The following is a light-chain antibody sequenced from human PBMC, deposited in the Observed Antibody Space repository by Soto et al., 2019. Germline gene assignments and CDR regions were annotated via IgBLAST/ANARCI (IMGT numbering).Light chain of an antibody. J-gene: IGKJ5*01. CDR2: TAS. CDR1: QSIDDW. Sequence: DIQMTQSPSTLSASVGDRVTITCRASQSIDDWLAWYQQKPGKAPKLLIYTASSLQSGVPSRFSGSGSGPEFTLTISSLQPDDFATYYCQQYHRYITFGQGTRLEIK. CDR3: QQYHRYIT. V-gene: IGKV1-5*03.